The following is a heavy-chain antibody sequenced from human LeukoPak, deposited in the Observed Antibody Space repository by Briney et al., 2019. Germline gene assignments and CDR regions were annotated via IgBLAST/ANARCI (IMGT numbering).Heavy chain of an antibody. Sequence: GGTLRLSCSTSGFTFITYGMSWVRQAPGKGLEWVSVISGSGSTTYYADSVKGRFTISRDNSKNTLYLQMNSLRAEDTAVYYCAELGITMIGGVWGKGTTVTISS. J-gene: IGHJ6*04. V-gene: IGHV3-23*01. CDR1: GFTFITYG. D-gene: IGHD3-10*02. CDR2: ISGSGSTT. CDR3: AELGITMIGGV.